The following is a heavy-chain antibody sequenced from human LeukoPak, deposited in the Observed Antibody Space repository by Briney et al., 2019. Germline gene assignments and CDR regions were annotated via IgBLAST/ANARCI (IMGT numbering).Heavy chain of an antibody. CDR2: IYHSGST. CDR1: GYSISSGYY. J-gene: IGHJ6*03. CDR3: ARVKLGDDYYYYMDV. V-gene: IGHV4-38-2*02. D-gene: IGHD1-26*01. Sequence: SETLSLTCTVSGYSISSGYYWGWIRQPPGKGLEWIGSIYHSGSTYYNPSLKSRVTISVDTSKNQFSLKLSSVTAADTAVYYCARVKLGDDYYYYMDVWGKGTTVTVSS.